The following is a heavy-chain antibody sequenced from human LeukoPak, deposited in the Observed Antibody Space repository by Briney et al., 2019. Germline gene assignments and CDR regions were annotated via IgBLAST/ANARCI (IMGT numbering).Heavy chain of an antibody. Sequence: SETLSLTCTVSGDSISSGGYSWSWIRQPPGKGLEWIGYIYYSGSTNYNPSLKSRVTISVDTSKNQFSLKLSSVTAADTAVYYCARRIAAAGFYYYYYGMDVWGQGTTVTVSS. D-gene: IGHD6-13*01. CDR1: GDSISSGGYS. CDR2: IYYSGST. V-gene: IGHV4-61*08. J-gene: IGHJ6*02. CDR3: ARRIAAAGFYYYYYGMDV.